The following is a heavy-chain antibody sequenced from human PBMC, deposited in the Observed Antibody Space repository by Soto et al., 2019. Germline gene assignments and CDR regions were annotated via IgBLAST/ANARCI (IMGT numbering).Heavy chain of an antibody. V-gene: IGHV1-3*01. J-gene: IGHJ3*02. CDR2: INAGNGNT. CDR1: GYTFTSYS. D-gene: IGHD2-2*01. CDR3: ARTDIVVVPAAPRAFDI. Sequence: ASGKVSCKASGYTFTSYSMHWVLQAPRQRLEWMGWINAGNGNTKYSQKFQGRVTITRDTSASTAYMELSSLRSEDTAVYYCARTDIVVVPAAPRAFDIWGQGTMVTVSS.